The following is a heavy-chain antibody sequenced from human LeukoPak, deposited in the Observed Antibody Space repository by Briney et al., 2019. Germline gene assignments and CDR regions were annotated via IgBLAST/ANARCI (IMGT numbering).Heavy chain of an antibody. CDR3: ARDVRRSPYYFDY. CDR1: GGSISSGSYY. Sequence: SETLSLTCTVSGGSISSGSYYWSWIRQPAGKGLEWIGRIYTSGSTNYNPSLKSRVTISVDTSKNQFSLKLSSVTAADTAVYYCARDVRRSPYYFDYWGQGTLVTVSS. J-gene: IGHJ4*02. CDR2: IYTSGST. D-gene: IGHD5-24*01. V-gene: IGHV4-61*02.